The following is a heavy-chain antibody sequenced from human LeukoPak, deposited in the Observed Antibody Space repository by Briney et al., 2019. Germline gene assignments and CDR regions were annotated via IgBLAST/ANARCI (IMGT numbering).Heavy chain of an antibody. Sequence: PSETLSLTCTVSGGSINSYYWSWIRQPAGKGLEWIGRIYSSGSTNYIPSLKSRVSMSVDTSKNQLSLKLTSVTAADTAVYYCARGGKATVVTMWGQGILVTVSS. CDR1: GGSINSYY. CDR2: IYSSGST. D-gene: IGHD4-23*01. CDR3: ARGGKATVVTM. V-gene: IGHV4-4*07. J-gene: IGHJ4*02.